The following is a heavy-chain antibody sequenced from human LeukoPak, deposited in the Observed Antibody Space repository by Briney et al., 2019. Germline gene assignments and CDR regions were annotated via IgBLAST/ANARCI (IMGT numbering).Heavy chain of an antibody. D-gene: IGHD5-18*01. CDR3: ARGGLGAMEYYFDY. CDR1: GGTFSSYA. V-gene: IGHV1-69*05. CDR2: IIPIFGTA. Sequence: SVKVSCKASGGTFSSYAISWVRQAPGQGLEWMGRIIPIFGTANYAQKFQGRVTITTDECTSTAYMELSSLRSEDTAVYYCARGGLGAMEYYFDYWGQGTLVTVSS. J-gene: IGHJ4*02.